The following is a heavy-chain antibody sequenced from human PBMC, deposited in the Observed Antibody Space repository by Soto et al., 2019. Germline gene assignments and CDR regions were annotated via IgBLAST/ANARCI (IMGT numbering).Heavy chain of an antibody. J-gene: IGHJ4*02. V-gene: IGHV1-46*01. CDR3: AREWPVTSDY. CDR2: INLSGGST. CDR1: GYIFTSYY. D-gene: IGHD4-17*01. Sequence: GASVKVSCKASGYIFTSYYMHWVRQAPGQGLGWVGIINLSGGSTSYAQKFQGRVTMTRDTSTSTVYMELSSLRSEDTAVYYCAREWPVTSDYWGQGTLVTVSS.